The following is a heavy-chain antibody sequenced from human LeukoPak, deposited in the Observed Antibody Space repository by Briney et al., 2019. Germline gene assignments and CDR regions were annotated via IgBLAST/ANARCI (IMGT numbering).Heavy chain of an antibody. J-gene: IGHJ5*02. V-gene: IGHV3-30*02. D-gene: IGHD3-22*01. CDR3: AKDTGDYYDTSGNYYAGWFDP. Sequence: GGSLRLSCEASGFSFSSFGLHWVRQAPGKGLGWVAFIRYDGNNKYFADSVKGRFSISRDNSKNTVYLQMNSLRPEDTAVYHCAKDTGDYYDTSGNYYAGWFDPWGQGTLVTVSS. CDR2: IRYDGNNK. CDR1: GFSFSSFG.